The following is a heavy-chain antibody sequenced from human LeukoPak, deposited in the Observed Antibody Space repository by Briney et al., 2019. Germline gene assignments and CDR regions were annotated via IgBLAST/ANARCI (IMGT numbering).Heavy chain of an antibody. CDR2: IYYSGST. V-gene: IGHV4-30-4*01. J-gene: IGHJ4*02. CDR3: ASFSSRGYFDY. D-gene: IGHD6-13*01. CDR1: GGSISSGDYY. Sequence: PSETLSLTCTVSGGSISSGDYYWSWIRQPPGKGLEWIGYIYYSGSTYYNPSLKSRVTISVDTSKNQFSLKLSSVTAADTAVYYCASFSSRGYFDYWGQGTLVTVSS.